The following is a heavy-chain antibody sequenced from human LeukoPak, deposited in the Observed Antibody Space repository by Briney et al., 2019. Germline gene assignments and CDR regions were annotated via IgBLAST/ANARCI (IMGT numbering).Heavy chain of an antibody. CDR1: GYTFTDYY. CDR3: ARIDFWSGYCLDY. CDR2: INPSSGAT. J-gene: IGHJ4*02. V-gene: IGHV1-2*07. D-gene: IGHD3-3*01. Sequence: ASVKVSCKASGYTFTDYYMHWLRQAPGQGLEWMGWINPSSGATNYAHKFQGRVTMTRDTSITTASMELSRLRSDDTAVYYCARIDFWSGYCLDYWGQGTLVTVSS.